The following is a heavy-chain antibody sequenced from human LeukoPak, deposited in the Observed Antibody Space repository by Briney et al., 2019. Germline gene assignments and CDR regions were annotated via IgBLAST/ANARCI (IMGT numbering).Heavy chain of an antibody. CDR3: ARGEIAAAGAIFYDY. Sequence: ASVKVSCKASGYTFTGYYMHWVRQAPGQGLEWMGWINPNSGGTNYAQKFQGRVTMTRDTSISTAYMELSRLRSDDTAVYYCARGEIAAAGAIFYDYWGQGTLVTVSS. CDR1: GYTFTGYY. D-gene: IGHD6-13*01. CDR2: INPNSGGT. J-gene: IGHJ4*02. V-gene: IGHV1-2*02.